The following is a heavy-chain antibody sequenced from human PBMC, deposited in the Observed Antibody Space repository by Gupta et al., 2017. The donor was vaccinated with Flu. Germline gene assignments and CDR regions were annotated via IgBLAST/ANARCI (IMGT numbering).Heavy chain of an antibody. Sequence: VRQAPGKGLEWFSSISSSSSYIFYADSVRGRFTISRDNAGDSLYLQMNSLRAEDTAVYYCARSFDYSDAFDIWGQGTVVTVSS. D-gene: IGHD3-9*01. V-gene: IGHV3-21*01. CDR3: ARSFDYSDAFDI. J-gene: IGHJ3*02. CDR2: ISSSSSYI.